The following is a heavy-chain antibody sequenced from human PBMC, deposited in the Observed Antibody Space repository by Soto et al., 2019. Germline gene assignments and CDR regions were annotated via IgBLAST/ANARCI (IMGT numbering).Heavy chain of an antibody. CDR1: GGSFSGYY. J-gene: IGHJ6*04. D-gene: IGHD6-19*01. Sequence: SETLSLTCAVYGGSFSGYYWSWIRQPPGKGLEWIGEINHSGSTNYNQSLKSRVTISVDTSQNQFSLNMCSVTAANTAVYFCVTEAVAETRYCNCGMDVWCEGTTVTVSS. V-gene: IGHV4-34*01. CDR2: INHSGST. CDR3: VTEAVAETRYCNCGMDV.